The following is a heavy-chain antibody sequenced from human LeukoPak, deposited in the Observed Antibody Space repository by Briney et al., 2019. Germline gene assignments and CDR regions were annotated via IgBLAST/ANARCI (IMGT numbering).Heavy chain of an antibody. V-gene: IGHV4-4*02. J-gene: IGHJ2*01. CDR3: ARGLGEMATRYFDL. D-gene: IGHD5-24*01. Sequence: SETLSLTCAVSGGSIINSNWWSWVRQPPGKGLEWIGEIDHSGSTSYNPSLKSRVTMSVDRSQNQFSLRLSTVTAADTAVYYCARGLGEMATRYFDLWGRGTLVTVSS. CDR1: GGSIINSNW. CDR2: IDHSGST.